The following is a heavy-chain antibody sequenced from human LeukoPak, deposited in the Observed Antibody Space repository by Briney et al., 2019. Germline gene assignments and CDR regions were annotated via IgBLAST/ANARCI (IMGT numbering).Heavy chain of an antibody. Sequence: PSETLSLTCTVSGGSISSYYWSWLRQPPGKGLEWMGYIYYSGSTNYNPPLHSRVTISVDTSNNHFSLKLSSVTAADTAVYYCVRGRDSSGYYYGSHDYWGQGTLVTVSS. J-gene: IGHJ4*02. V-gene: IGHV4-59*01. CDR1: GGSISSYY. D-gene: IGHD3-22*01. CDR2: IYYSGST. CDR3: VRGRDSSGYYYGSHDY.